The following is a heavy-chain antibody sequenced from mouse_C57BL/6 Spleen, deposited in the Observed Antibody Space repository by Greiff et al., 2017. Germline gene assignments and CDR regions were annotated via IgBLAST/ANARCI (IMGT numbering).Heavy chain of an antibody. J-gene: IGHJ1*03. Sequence: QVTLKESGPGLLQSSPTLSLSCSFSGFSLSTSCMGVSWLRPPSGKGLEWLAHTYWDDDKRYNPSLKRRLTISKDTSRNQVFLKVTSVDTADTATYYCARGYGNLWYFDVWGTGTTVTVSS. D-gene: IGHD2-1*01. CDR1: GFSLSTSCMG. CDR3: ARGYGNLWYFDV. V-gene: IGHV8-12*01. CDR2: TYWDDDK.